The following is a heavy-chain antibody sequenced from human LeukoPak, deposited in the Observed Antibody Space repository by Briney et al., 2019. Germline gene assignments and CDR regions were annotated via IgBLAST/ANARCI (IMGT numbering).Heavy chain of an antibody. D-gene: IGHD3-22*01. CDR2: IYYSGST. J-gene: IGHJ3*02. Sequence: SQTLSLTCTVSGGSISSGGYYWSWIRQHPGKGLEWIGYIYYSGSTYYNPSLKSRVTISVDTSKNQFSPKPSSVTAADTAVYYCARDPSDYYDSSGSLGAFDIWGQGTMVTVSS. CDR1: GGSISSGGYY. CDR3: ARDPSDYYDSSGSLGAFDI. V-gene: IGHV4-31*03.